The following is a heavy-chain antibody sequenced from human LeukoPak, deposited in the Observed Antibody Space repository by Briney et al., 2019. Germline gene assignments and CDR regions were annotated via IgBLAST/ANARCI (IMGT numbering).Heavy chain of an antibody. Sequence: SETLSLTCAVYGGSFSGYYWSWIRQPPGKGLEWIGEINHSGSTNYNPSLKSRATISVDTSKNQFSLKLSSVTAADTAVYYCARAKYCSGGSCSYYFDYWGQGTLVTVSS. D-gene: IGHD2-15*01. J-gene: IGHJ4*02. V-gene: IGHV4-34*01. CDR2: INHSGST. CDR1: GGSFSGYY. CDR3: ARAKYCSGGSCSYYFDY.